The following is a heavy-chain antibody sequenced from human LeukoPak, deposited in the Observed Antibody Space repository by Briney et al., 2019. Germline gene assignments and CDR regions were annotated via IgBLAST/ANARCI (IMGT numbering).Heavy chain of an antibody. D-gene: IGHD2-21*01. J-gene: IGHJ4*02. CDR3: ASSSYLLYFDY. CDR2: ISGSGGST. Sequence: PGGSLRLSCAASGFTFSNYAMSWVRQAPGKGLEWVSAISGSGGSTYYADSVKGRFTISRDNSKNTLYLQMSSLRAEDTAVYYCASSSYLLYFDYWGQGTLVTVSS. V-gene: IGHV3-23*01. CDR1: GFTFSNYA.